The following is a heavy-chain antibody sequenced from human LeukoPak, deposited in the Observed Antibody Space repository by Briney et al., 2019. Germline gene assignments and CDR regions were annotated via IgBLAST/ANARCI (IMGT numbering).Heavy chain of an antibody. CDR3: ARADYYGSGVSVAFDI. J-gene: IGHJ3*02. V-gene: IGHV3-48*04. D-gene: IGHD3-10*01. Sequence: PGGSLRLSCAASGFTFSNYWMHWVRQAPGKGLEWVSYISSSGSTIYYADSVKGRFTISRDNAKNSLYLQMNSLRAEDTAVYYCARADYYGSGVSVAFDIWGQGTMVTVSS. CDR2: ISSSGSTI. CDR1: GFTFSNYW.